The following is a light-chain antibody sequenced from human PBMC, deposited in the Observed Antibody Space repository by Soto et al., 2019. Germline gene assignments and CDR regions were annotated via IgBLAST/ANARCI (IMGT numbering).Light chain of an antibody. V-gene: IGLV1-44*01. CDR3: AAWDDSLNGLV. Sequence: QLVLTQPPSASGTPGQRVTISCSGSSSNIGSNTVNWYQQLPGTAPKLIIYSNNQRPSGVPDRFSGSKSGTSASLAISGLQSEDEADYYCAAWDDSLNGLVVGGGTKVTVL. CDR2: SNN. J-gene: IGLJ2*01. CDR1: SSNIGSNT.